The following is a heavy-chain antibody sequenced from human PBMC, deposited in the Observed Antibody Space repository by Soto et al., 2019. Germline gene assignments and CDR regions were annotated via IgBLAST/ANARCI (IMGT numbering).Heavy chain of an antibody. CDR2: IIPIFGTA. CDR3: ARDGGRHSGGIDY. CDR1: VGTFSSSS. V-gene: IGHV1-69*01. J-gene: IGHJ4*02. Sequence: QVQLVQSGAVVKKPGSSVKVSCKAAVGTFSSSSINWLRQAPGQGLEWMGEIIPIFGTANYAQKFQGRVTITADESTSTAYMELSSLRSEDTAVYYCARDGGRHSGGIDYWGQGTLVTVSS. D-gene: IGHD1-26*01.